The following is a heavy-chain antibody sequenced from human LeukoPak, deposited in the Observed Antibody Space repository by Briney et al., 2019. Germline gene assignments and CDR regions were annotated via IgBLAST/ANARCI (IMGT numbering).Heavy chain of an antibody. V-gene: IGHV3-23*01. CDR3: AKDFRIGDSAHFDY. D-gene: IGHD2-15*01. Sequence: GGSLRLSCVGSGFTFRSHAMSWVRQAPEKGLEFVSGIYENGGTTYYADSVKGRFSISSDNSKNTLYLQMDSLRGEDTAVYYCAKDFRIGDSAHFDYWGEGALVTVSS. CDR2: IYENGGTT. J-gene: IGHJ4*02. CDR1: GFTFRSHA.